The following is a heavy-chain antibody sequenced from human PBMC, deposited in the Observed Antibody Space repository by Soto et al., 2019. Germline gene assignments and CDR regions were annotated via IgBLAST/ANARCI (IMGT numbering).Heavy chain of an antibody. D-gene: IGHD5-12*01. V-gene: IGHV4-59*08. CDR3: ARHPERWLREIDY. Sequence: SETLSLTCTVSGGSISSYYWSWIRQPPGKGLEWIGYIYYSGSTNYNPSLKSRVTISVDTSKNQFSLKLSSVTAADTAVYYCARHPERWLREIDYWGQGTLVTVS. CDR2: IYYSGST. J-gene: IGHJ4*02. CDR1: GGSISSYY.